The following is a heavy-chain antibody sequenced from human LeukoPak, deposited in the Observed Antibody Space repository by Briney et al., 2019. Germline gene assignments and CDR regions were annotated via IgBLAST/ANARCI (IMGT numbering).Heavy chain of an antibody. D-gene: IGHD3-22*01. CDR2: IYHSGST. V-gene: IGHV4-38-2*02. CDR3: ARVYDSSGYWYYYYGMDV. Sequence: SETLSLTCTVSGYSISSGYYWGWIRQPPGKGLEWIGSIYHSGSTYYNPSLKSRVTISVDTSKNQFSLKLSSVTAADTAVYYCARVYDSSGYWYYYYGMDVWGQGTTVTVSS. J-gene: IGHJ6*02. CDR1: GYSISSGYY.